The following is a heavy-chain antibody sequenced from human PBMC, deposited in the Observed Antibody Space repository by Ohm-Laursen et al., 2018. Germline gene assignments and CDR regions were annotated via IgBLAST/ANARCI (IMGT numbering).Heavy chain of an antibody. J-gene: IGHJ4*02. CDR3: ARGIPYYDFWSGYSYYFDY. Sequence: SETLSLTCAVYGGSFSGYYWSWIRQPPGKGLKWIGEINHSGSTNYNPSLKSRVTISVDTSKNQFSLKLSSVTAADTAVYNCARGIPYYDFWSGYSYYFDYWGQGTLVTVSS. CDR2: INHSGST. CDR1: GGSFSGYY. D-gene: IGHD3-3*01. V-gene: IGHV4-34*01.